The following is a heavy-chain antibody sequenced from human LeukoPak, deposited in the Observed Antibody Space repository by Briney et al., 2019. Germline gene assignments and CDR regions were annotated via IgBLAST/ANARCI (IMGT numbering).Heavy chain of an antibody. CDR3: AKGSIPYYYDSSPYFDY. J-gene: IGHJ4*02. V-gene: IGHV3-23*01. CDR2: ISGSGGST. D-gene: IGHD3-22*01. Sequence: GGSLRLSCAASGFTFSSYAMSWVRQAPGKGLEWVSAISGSGGSTYYADSVKGRFTISRDNSKNTLYLQMNSLRAEDTAVYYCAKGSIPYYYDSSPYFDYWGQGTLVTVSS. CDR1: GFTFSSYA.